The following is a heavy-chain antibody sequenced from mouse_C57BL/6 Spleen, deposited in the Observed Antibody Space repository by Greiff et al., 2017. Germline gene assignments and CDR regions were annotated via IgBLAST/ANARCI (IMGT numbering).Heavy chain of an antibody. CDR1: GFSLTSYG. J-gene: IGHJ3*01. CDR3: ARNYDGYYGTFAY. CDR2: IWRGGST. D-gene: IGHD2-3*01. Sequence: QVQLKQSGPGLVQPSQSLSITCTASGFSLTSYGVHWVRQSPGKGLEWLGVIWRGGSTDSNAAFISRLSISKYNSKSQVFFKMNSLQADDTAIYYCARNYDGYYGTFAYWGQGTLVTVSA. V-gene: IGHV2-2*01.